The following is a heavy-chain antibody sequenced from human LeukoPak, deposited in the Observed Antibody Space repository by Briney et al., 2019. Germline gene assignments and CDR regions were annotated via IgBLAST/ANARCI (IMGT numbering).Heavy chain of an antibody. D-gene: IGHD3-3*01. Sequence: GGSLRLSCAASGFSFSSYSMNWVRQAPGKGLEWVSSISSSRSYIYYADSVKGRFTISRDNAKNSLYLQMNSLRAEDTAVYYCARVILGKPLFDPWGQGTLVTVSS. CDR3: ARVILGKPLFDP. CDR2: ISSSRSYI. J-gene: IGHJ5*02. V-gene: IGHV3-21*01. CDR1: GFSFSSYS.